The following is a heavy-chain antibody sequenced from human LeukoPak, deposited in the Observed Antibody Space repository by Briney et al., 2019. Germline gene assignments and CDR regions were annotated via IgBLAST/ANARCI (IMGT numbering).Heavy chain of an antibody. CDR3: AREHYDILTGYYFDYYMDV. CDR2: ISGSGDNT. J-gene: IGHJ6*03. Sequence: GGTLRLSCAASGFTFNSFGMSWVRQAPGKGLEWVSSISGSGDNTDYADSVKGRFTISRDTSKNTLYLQMNSLRAEDTALYYCAREHYDILTGYYFDYYMDVWGKGTTVTVSS. D-gene: IGHD3-9*01. V-gene: IGHV3-23*01. CDR1: GFTFNSFG.